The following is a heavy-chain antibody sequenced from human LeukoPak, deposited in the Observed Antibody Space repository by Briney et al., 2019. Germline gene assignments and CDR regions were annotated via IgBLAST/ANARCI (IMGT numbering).Heavy chain of an antibody. CDR1: GFMFDDYG. J-gene: IGHJ4*02. V-gene: IGHV3-53*04. CDR2: ISSGGST. Sequence: GGSLRLSCAASGFMFDDYGMSWVRQAPGKGLEWVSVISSGGSTYYADSVKGRFTISRHSSKNMVYLQMNSLRAEDTAVYYCARDRSYGDFAWGYWGQGTLVTVSS. D-gene: IGHD4-17*01. CDR3: ARDRSYGDFAWGY.